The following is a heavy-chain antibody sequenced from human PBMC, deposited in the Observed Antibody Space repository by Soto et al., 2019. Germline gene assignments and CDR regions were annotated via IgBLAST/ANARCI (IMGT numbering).Heavy chain of an antibody. V-gene: IGHV4-59*08. J-gene: IGHJ6*02. CDR3: VRQGIDYLPGLADD. D-gene: IGHD1-26*01. CDR2: VYYTGDT. Sequence: QVQLQQSGPRLVKPSETLSLTCTVSSGPSRSYNWGWIRQSPRRGLEWIGYVYYTGDTAYNPSLKSRVTISADTSTNNISLILRSVTAADTAVYYCVRQGIDYLPGLADDWGQGTTVSVSS. CDR1: SGPSRSYN.